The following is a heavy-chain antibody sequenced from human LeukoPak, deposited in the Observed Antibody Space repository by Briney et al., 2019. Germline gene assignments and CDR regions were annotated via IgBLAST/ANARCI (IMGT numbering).Heavy chain of an antibody. V-gene: IGHV4-38-2*01. CDR1: GASISSASY. D-gene: IGHD5-24*01. CDR2: LSYSGDT. J-gene: IGHJ4*02. CDR3: ARGPWWLQSVAS. Sequence: SETLSLTCAVSGASISSASYWGWIRPPPGKGVEWIGTLSYSGDTSYNSSLRGRVTISRDTSKNLFSLRLTSVTAADTAVYYCARGPWWLQSVASWGQGTLIAVSS.